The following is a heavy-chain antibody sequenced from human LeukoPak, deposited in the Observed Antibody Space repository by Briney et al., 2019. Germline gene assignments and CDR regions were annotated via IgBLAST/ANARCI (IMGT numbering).Heavy chain of an antibody. D-gene: IGHD6-13*01. CDR1: GYSFTSYW. J-gene: IGHJ4*02. CDR2: IYPGDSDT. V-gene: IGHV5-51*01. CDR3: ARKGISSSCPLDY. Sequence: GVSLKISCKGSGYSFTSYWIGWVRQMPGKGLEWMGIIYPGDSDTRYSPSFLGQVTISADKSISTAYLQWSSLKASDTAMYYCARKGISSSCPLDYWGQGTLVTVSS.